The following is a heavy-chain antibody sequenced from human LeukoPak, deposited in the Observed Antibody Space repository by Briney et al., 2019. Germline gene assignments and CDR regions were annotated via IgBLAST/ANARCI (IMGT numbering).Heavy chain of an antibody. Sequence: GGSLRLSCAASGLTFSSYAMTWVRQAPGKGLEWVSAISGSGGSTYYADSVKGRFTISRDNSKNTLYLQMNSQRAEDTAVYYCAKSTNSGSYWGVFDYWGQGTLVTVSS. J-gene: IGHJ4*02. V-gene: IGHV3-23*01. CDR2: ISGSGGST. CDR1: GLTFSSYA. D-gene: IGHD1-26*01. CDR3: AKSTNSGSYWGVFDY.